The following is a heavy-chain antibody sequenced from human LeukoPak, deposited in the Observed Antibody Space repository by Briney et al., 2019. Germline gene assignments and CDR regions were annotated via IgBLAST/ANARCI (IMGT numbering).Heavy chain of an antibody. Sequence: PGGSLRLSYAASGFTFDDYAMHWVRQAPGKGLEWVSGISWNSGSIGYADSVKGRFTISRDNAKNSLYLQMNSLGAEDTALYYCAKEDSSGYYYAPGLNSGFDYWGQGTLVTVSS. CDR1: GFTFDDYA. J-gene: IGHJ4*02. V-gene: IGHV3-9*01. D-gene: IGHD3-22*01. CDR3: AKEDSSGYYYAPGLNSGFDY. CDR2: ISWNSGSI.